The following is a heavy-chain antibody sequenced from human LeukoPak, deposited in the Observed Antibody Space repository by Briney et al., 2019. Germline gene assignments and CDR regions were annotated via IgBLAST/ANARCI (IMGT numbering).Heavy chain of an antibody. Sequence: GGSLRLSCAASGFTFSSYEMNWVRQAPGKGLEWVSYISSSGSTIYYADSVKGRFTISRDNSKNTLYLQMNSLRAEDTAVYYCARCLGYCSSTTCLYYYYYYMDVWGKGTTVTVSS. J-gene: IGHJ6*03. D-gene: IGHD2-2*01. CDR1: GFTFSSYE. V-gene: IGHV3-48*03. CDR3: ARCLGYCSSTTCLYYYYYYMDV. CDR2: ISSSGSTI.